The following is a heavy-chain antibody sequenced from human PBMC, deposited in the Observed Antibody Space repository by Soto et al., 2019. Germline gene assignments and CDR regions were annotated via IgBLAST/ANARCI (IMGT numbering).Heavy chain of an antibody. CDR1: GYTFTGYY. J-gene: IGHJ4*02. CDR2: INPNSGGT. V-gene: IGHV1-2*02. D-gene: IGHD3-22*01. CDR3: ARDPAYYYDSSGYSYFDY. Sequence: ASVKVSCKASGYTFTGYYMHWVRQAPGQGLEWMGWINPNSGGTNYAQKFQGRVTMTRDTSISTAYMELSRLRSDDTAVYYCARDPAYYYDSSGYSYFDYWGQGTLVTVSS.